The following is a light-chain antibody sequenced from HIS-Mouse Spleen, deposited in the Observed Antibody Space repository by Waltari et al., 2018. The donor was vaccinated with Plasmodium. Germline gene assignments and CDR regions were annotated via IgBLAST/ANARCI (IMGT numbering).Light chain of an antibody. J-gene: IGKJ1*01. CDR1: QSISSY. Sequence: DIQMTQSPSSLSASVGDRVTITCRASQSISSYLNWYQQKPGKAPKLLIYAAASVHSGVPSRFSGSGSGTDFTLTISSLQPEDFATYNCQQSYSTWTFGQGTKVEIK. CDR3: QQSYSTWT. CDR2: AAA. V-gene: IGKV1-39*01.